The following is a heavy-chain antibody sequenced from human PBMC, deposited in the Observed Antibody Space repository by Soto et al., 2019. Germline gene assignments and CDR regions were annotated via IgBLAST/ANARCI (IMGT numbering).Heavy chain of an antibody. CDR2: ITDSGSTI. D-gene: IGHD4-4*01. CDR1: GFPFSVYY. V-gene: IGHV3-11*01. CDR3: AREDYMTTVTELSAYDWFDP. Sequence: PGGSLRLSCAASGFPFSVYYMSWIRQAPGKGLEWLSYITDSGSTIYYADSVKGRFTISRDNAKNSLYLQMNSLRAEDTAVYYCAREDYMTTVTELSAYDWFDPWGQGTLVTVAS. J-gene: IGHJ5*02.